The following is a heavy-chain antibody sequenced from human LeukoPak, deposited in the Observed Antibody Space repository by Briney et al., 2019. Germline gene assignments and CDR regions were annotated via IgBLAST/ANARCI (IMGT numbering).Heavy chain of an antibody. D-gene: IGHD6-13*01. CDR3: ARHRVAAVGTFYFDY. J-gene: IGHJ4*02. CDR2: IYYSGST. V-gene: IGHV4-39*01. Sequence: PSETLSLTCTVSGASISSSNYYWGWIRQPPGKGLEWIGTIYYSGSTNYNPSLKSRVTISVDTSKKLFSLKLSSVTAADTAVYYCARHRVAAVGTFYFDYWGQGTLVTVSS. CDR1: GASISSSNYY.